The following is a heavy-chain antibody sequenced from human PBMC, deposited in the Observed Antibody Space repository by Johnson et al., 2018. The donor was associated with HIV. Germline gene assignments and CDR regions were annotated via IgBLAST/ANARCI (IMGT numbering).Heavy chain of an antibody. CDR1: GFTFSSYG. CDR3: AKVLGYSSSSRDAFDI. V-gene: IGHV3-33*06. CDR2: IWYDGSNK. J-gene: IGHJ3*02. Sequence: QVQLVESGGGVVQPGRSLRLSCAASGFTFSSYGMHWVRQAPGKGLEWVAVIWYDGSNKYYADSVKGRFTISRDNSKNTLYLQMNSPRAEDTAVYYCAKVLGYSSSSRDAFDIWGQGTMVTVSS. D-gene: IGHD6-6*01.